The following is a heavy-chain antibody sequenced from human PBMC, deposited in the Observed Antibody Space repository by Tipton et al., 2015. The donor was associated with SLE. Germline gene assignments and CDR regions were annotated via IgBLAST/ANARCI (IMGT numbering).Heavy chain of an antibody. D-gene: IGHD6-19*01. CDR1: GGSISTTDHY. Sequence: TLSLTCSVSGGSISTTDHYWGWIRQPPGKGLEWIGSVFYSGNTYNNESLQSRVAISVDTSKNQFSLRLSSVTAADTAVYYCASSLYSSGWYGGYYFDYWRQGTLVTVSS. CDR3: ASSLYSSGWYGGYYFDY. J-gene: IGHJ4*02. CDR2: VFYSGNT. V-gene: IGHV4-39*07.